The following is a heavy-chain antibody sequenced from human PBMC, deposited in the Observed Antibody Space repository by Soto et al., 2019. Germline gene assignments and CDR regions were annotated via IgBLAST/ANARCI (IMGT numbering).Heavy chain of an antibody. V-gene: IGHV3-23*01. CDR2: ISGSGGST. D-gene: IGHD5-18*01. CDR1: GFTFSSYA. Sequence: EVQLLESGGGLVQPGGSLRLSCAASGFTFSSYAMSWVRQAPGKGLEWVSAISGSGGSTYYEDSVKGRFTISRDNSKNTLYLQMNSLRAEDTAVYYCAKGRWLQLYFDYWGQGTLVTVSS. CDR3: AKGRWLQLYFDY. J-gene: IGHJ4*02.